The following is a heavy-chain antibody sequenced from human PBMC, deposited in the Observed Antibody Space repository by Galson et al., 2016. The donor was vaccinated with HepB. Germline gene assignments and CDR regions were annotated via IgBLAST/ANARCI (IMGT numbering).Heavy chain of an antibody. D-gene: IGHD6-6*01. Sequence: SLRLSCAASGFTFSSHAMNWVRQAPGKGLEWLSTISSGGDSTYCADSVKARFTISRDNSKNTLYLQLNSQRGEDTAVYSGAKEHSSSSLPRGWTDPWGQGTLVIVSS. V-gene: IGHV3-23*01. J-gene: IGHJ5*02. CDR2: ISSGGDST. CDR1: GFTFSSHA. CDR3: AKEHSSSSLPRGWTDP.